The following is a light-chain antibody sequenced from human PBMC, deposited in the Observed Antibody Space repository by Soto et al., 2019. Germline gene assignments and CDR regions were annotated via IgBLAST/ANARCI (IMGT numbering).Light chain of an antibody. CDR1: SGSVSTSYY. J-gene: IGLJ3*02. V-gene: IGLV8-61*01. Sequence: QTVVTQEPSFSVSPGRTVTLTCGLSSGSVSTSYYPSWYQLTPGQAPRTLIYNTNTRSSGVPDRFSGSILGNKAALTITGAQADDESDYYCVLYMGSGISVFGGGTKLTVL. CDR3: VLYMGSGISV. CDR2: NTN.